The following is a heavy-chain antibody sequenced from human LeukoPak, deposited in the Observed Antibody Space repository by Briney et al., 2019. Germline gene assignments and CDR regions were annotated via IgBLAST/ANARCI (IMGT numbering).Heavy chain of an antibody. Sequence: GGSLRLSCEASGFTFTTYSMTWVRQAPGKGLEWVSIISSGSSAIFSADALKGRFTISGDDAKNLLYLDMNSLRAEDTAVYYCARGHTAVTRHFDFWGQGTLVTVSS. CDR2: ISSGSSAI. CDR1: GFTFTTYS. CDR3: ARGHTAVTRHFDF. J-gene: IGHJ4*02. D-gene: IGHD4-17*01. V-gene: IGHV3-21*01.